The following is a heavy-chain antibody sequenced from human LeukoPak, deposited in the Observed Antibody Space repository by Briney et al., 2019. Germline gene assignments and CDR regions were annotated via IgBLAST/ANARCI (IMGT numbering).Heavy chain of an antibody. Sequence: PGGSLRLSCAACGFTFSSYDMHWVRQATGKGLEWVSAIGTAGDTYYPGSVKGQFTISRENAKNSLYLQMNSLRAGDTAVYYCAREGPSNYCSGSSCYYGYWGQGTLVTVSS. J-gene: IGHJ4*02. CDR1: GFTFSSYD. V-gene: IGHV3-13*03. D-gene: IGHD2-15*01. CDR2: IGTAGDT. CDR3: AREGPSNYCSGSSCYYGY.